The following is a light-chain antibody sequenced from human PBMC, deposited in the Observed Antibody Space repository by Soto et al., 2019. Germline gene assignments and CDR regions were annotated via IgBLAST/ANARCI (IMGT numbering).Light chain of an antibody. V-gene: IGKV3-11*01. CDR3: QQRSNCPLT. Sequence: EIVLTQSPATLSLSPGERATLSCRASQSVSSYLAWYQQKPRQAPRLLIYDASNRATGIPARFSGSGSGTDFTLTISSLEPEDFAVYYCQQRSNCPLTFGGGTKVEIK. CDR1: QSVSSY. J-gene: IGKJ4*01. CDR2: DAS.